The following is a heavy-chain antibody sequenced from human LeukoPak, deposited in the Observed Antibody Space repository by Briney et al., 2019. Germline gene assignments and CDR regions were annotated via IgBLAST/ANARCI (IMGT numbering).Heavy chain of an antibody. D-gene: IGHD3-22*01. Sequence: SETLSLTCAVYGGSFSGYYWSWIRQPPGKGLEWIGEINHSGSTNYNPSLTSRVTISVDTSKNQFSLKLSSVTAADTAVYYCARSFASSGYYYDRFDPWGQGTLVTVSS. CDR1: GGSFSGYY. V-gene: IGHV4-34*01. CDR2: INHSGST. CDR3: ARSFASSGYYYDRFDP. J-gene: IGHJ5*02.